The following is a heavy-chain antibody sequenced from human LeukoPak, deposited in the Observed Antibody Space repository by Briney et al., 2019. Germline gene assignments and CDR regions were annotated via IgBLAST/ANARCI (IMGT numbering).Heavy chain of an antibody. V-gene: IGHV1-46*01. D-gene: IGHD3-3*01. Sequence: ASVTVSYMASGYTFTSYYMHWVRQAPGQGLEWMGLINPSGGSTSYAQKFQGRVTMTRDTSTSTVYMELSSLRSEDTAVYYCATVLITIFGVAPHWFDPWGQGTLVTVSS. CDR2: INPSGGST. J-gene: IGHJ5*02. CDR1: GYTFTSYY. CDR3: ATVLITIFGVAPHWFDP.